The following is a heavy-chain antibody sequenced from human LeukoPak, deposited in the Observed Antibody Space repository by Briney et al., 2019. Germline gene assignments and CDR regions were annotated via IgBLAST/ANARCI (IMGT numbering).Heavy chain of an antibody. J-gene: IGHJ3*02. D-gene: IGHD3-16*01. CDR2: IYYSGST. CDR3: ARAGGGALVSAFDI. V-gene: IGHV4-30-4*08. Sequence: SETLSLTCTVSGGSISSGGYYWSWIRQPPGKGLEWIGYIYYSGSTYYNPSLKSRVTISVDTSKNQFSLKLSSVTAADTAVYYCARAGGGALVSAFDIWGQGTMITVSS. CDR1: GGSISSGGYY.